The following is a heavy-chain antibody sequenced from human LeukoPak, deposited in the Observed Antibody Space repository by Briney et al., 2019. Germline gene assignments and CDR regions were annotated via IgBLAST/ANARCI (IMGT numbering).Heavy chain of an antibody. D-gene: IGHD3-3*01. CDR1: GYTFTSYG. CDR3: ARVPGPDFWSGYYYYYYYGMDV. V-gene: IGHV1-18*01. J-gene: IGHJ6*02. Sequence: ASVKVSCKASGYTFTSYGISWVRQAPGQGLEWMGWISAYNGNTNYAQKLQGRVTMTTDTSTSTAYMELRNLRSDDTAVYYCARVPGPDFWSGYYYYYYYGMDVWGQGTTVTVSS. CDR2: ISAYNGNT.